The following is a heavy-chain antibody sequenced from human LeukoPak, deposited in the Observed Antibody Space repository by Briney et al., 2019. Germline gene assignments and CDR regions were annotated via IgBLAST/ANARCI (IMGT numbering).Heavy chain of an antibody. V-gene: IGHV7-4-1*02. J-gene: IGHJ3*02. D-gene: IGHD3-16*01. CDR3: ARSRYDGDAYDI. Sequence: ASVKVSCKTSGYTFARYPIHWVRQAPGQGLEWKGWINTNTGNPTYAQGFTGRFVFSLDTSVSTAYLQISSLKAEDTAVYYCARSRYDGDAYDIWGHGTMVTVSS. CDR1: GYTFARYP. CDR2: INTNTGNP.